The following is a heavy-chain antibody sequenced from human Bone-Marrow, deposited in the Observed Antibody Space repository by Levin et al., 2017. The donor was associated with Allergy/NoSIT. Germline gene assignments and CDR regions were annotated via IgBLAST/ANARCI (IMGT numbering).Heavy chain of an antibody. CDR1: RFTFSNYG. V-gene: IGHV3-23*01. J-gene: IGHJ6*03. D-gene: IGHD2-8*01. CDR3: AKANHYYYYMDV. Sequence: PGGSLRLSCAASRFTFSNYGMNWVRQAPGRGLEWVSAISGSGGSTYYADSVKGRFTISRDNSKSTLYLHMNSLRAEDTAVYYCAKANHYYYYMDVWGKGTTVTVSS. CDR2: ISGSGGST.